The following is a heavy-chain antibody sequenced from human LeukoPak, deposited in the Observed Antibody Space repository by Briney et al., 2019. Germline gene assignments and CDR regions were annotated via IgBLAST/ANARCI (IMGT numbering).Heavy chain of an antibody. CDR1: GFTFSGFA. J-gene: IGHJ3*02. V-gene: IGHV3-73*01. CDR3: SRLSFDI. CDR2: IRSKANSYAT. Sequence: GGSLRLSCAASGFTFSGFAMHWVRQASGKGLEWVGRIRSKANSYATAYAASVKGRFTISRDDSKNTAYLQMNSLKTEDTAVYYCSRLSFDIWGQGTMVTVSS.